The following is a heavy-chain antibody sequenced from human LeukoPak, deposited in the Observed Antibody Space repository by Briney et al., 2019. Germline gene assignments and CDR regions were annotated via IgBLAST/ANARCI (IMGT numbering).Heavy chain of an antibody. CDR3: GKNRYSGSLSPFDI. CDR2: ISGGGGNT. D-gene: IGHD1-26*01. V-gene: IGHV3-23*01. J-gene: IGHJ3*02. CDR1: KFAFSSYA. Sequence: GGSLRLSCAASKFAFSSYAISWVRQVPGKGLDWVSAISGGGGNTYYADSVKGRFTISRDNSKNTLYLQMNSLRAEDTAVYYCGKNRYSGSLSPFDIWGQGTMVTVSS.